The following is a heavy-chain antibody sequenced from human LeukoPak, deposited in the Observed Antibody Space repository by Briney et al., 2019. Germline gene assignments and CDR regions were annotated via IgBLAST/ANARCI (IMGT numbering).Heavy chain of an antibody. CDR1: GFTFSSYS. CDR3: ARDLGYGGGRLPDPFDY. Sequence: GGSLRLSCAASGFTFSSYSMNWVRQAPGKGLEWVSSISSSSSYIYYADSVKGRFTISRDNAKNSLYLQMNSLRAEDTAVYYCARDLGYGGGRLPDPFDYWGQGTLVTVSS. CDR2: ISSSSSYI. D-gene: IGHD2-15*01. J-gene: IGHJ4*02. V-gene: IGHV3-21*01.